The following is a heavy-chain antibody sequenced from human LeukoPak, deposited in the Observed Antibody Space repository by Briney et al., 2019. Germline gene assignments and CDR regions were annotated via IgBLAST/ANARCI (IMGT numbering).Heavy chain of an antibody. CDR2: MFYSGSI. J-gene: IGHJ6*01. Sequence: PSETLTLSCTVSGGSISSSNFHWGWIRQPPGKGLEWIGSMFYSGSIYYNPSLKSRVTVSVDTSKNQFSLKLSSVTAADTAVYYCARHLWQWGRYYGMDVWGQGRTVTVSS. V-gene: IGHV4-39*01. CDR3: ARHLWQWGRYYGMDV. CDR1: GGSISSSNFH. D-gene: IGHD3-16*01.